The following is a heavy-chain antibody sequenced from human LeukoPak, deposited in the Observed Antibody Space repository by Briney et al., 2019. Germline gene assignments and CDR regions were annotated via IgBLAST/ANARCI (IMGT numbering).Heavy chain of an antibody. V-gene: IGHV3-7*01. CDR1: GFTFSDYR. CDR3: ARGHLDP. CDR2: IMKDGNEK. J-gene: IGHJ5*02. Sequence: PGGSLRLSCAASGFTFSDYRMNWIRQAPGKGLEWVARIMKDGNEKYYVESIKGRFTISRDNAKNALYLQMNGLRAEDTGVYYCARGHLDPWGQGTLVTVSS.